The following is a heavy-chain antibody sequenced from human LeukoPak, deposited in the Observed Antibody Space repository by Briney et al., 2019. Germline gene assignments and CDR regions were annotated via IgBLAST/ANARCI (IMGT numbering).Heavy chain of an antibody. CDR3: ARHVVAVGFDY. CDR2: ITSSSSYI. D-gene: IGHD3-22*01. V-gene: IGHV3-21*01. Sequence: GGSLRLSCAASGFSVSSNYMSWVRQAPGKGLEWVSSITSSSSYIYYADSVKGRFTISRDNAKNSLCLQMNSLRAEDTAVYYCARHVVAVGFDYWGQGTLVTVSS. J-gene: IGHJ4*02. CDR1: GFSVSSNY.